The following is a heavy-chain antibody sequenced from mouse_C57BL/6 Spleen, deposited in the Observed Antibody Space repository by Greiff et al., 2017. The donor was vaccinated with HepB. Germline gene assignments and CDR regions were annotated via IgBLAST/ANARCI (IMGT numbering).Heavy chain of an antibody. J-gene: IGHJ4*01. Sequence: EVQLQQSGPELVKPGASVKIPCKASGYTFTDYNMDWVKQSHGKSLEWIGDINPNNGGTIYNQKFKGKATLTVDKSSSTAYMELRSLTSEDTAVYYCARRGDAEDGYYRAMDYWGQGTSVTVSS. CDR2: INPNNGGT. V-gene: IGHV1-18*01. D-gene: IGHD2-3*01. CDR1: GYTFTDYN. CDR3: ARRGDAEDGYYRAMDY.